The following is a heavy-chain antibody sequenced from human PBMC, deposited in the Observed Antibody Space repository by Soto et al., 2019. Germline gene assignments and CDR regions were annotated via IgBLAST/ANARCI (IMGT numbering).Heavy chain of an antibody. J-gene: IGHJ4*02. V-gene: IGHV3-48*01. CDR1: GFTFSSYS. CDR3: ARDVDFAFDY. Sequence: EVQLVESGGGLAQPGGSLRLSCAASGFTFSSYSMNWVRQAPGKGLEWVSYISSSSSIIDYADSVKGRFTISRDNAKNSLFLQMNSLRAKDSAVYYCARDVDFAFDYWGQGTLVTVSS. CDR2: ISSSSSII. D-gene: IGHD2-15*01.